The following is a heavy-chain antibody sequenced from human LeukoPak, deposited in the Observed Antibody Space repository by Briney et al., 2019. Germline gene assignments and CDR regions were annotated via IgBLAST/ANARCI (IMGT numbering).Heavy chain of an antibody. J-gene: IGHJ4*02. CDR2: ISYDGSNK. D-gene: IGHD1-26*01. CDR3: AKDLVPGIVGATPDY. CDR1: GFTFSSYG. V-gene: IGHV3-30*18. Sequence: PGGSLRLSCAASGFTFSSYGMHWVRQAPGKGLEWVAVISYDGSNKYYADSVKGRFTISRDNSKNTLYLQMNSLRAEDTDVYYCAKDLVPGIVGATPDYWGQGTLVTVSS.